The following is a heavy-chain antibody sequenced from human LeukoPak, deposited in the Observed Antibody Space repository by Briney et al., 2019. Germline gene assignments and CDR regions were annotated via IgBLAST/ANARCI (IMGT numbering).Heavy chain of an antibody. Sequence: KPSETLSLTCTVSGYSISSGYYWGWIRQPPGKGLEWIGGLYHSGSTDYNPSLKSRVTISVDTSKNQFSLKLSSVTAADTAVYYCARVAPDAAFDIWGQGTMVTVSS. V-gene: IGHV4-38-2*02. CDR3: ARVAPDAAFDI. CDR1: GYSISSGYY. D-gene: IGHD3-3*02. J-gene: IGHJ3*02. CDR2: LYHSGST.